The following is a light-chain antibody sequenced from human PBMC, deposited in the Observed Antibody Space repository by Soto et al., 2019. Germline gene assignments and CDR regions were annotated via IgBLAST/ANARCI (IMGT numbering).Light chain of an antibody. CDR3: SSYTSSSSADVV. V-gene: IGLV2-14*01. J-gene: IGLJ2*01. CDR1: SSDIGIYNY. CDR2: EVN. Sequence: QSALTQPASVSGSPGQSITISCTGTSSDIGIYNYVSWYQHHPGKAPKLLIYEVNNRPSGVSNRFSGSKSGNTASLTISGLQAEDEAAYYCSSYTSSSSADVVFGGGTKVTVL.